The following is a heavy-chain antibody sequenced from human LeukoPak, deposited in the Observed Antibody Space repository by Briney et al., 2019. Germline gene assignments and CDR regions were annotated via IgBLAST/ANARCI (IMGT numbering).Heavy chain of an antibody. Sequence: GGSLRLSCAASGFTFSSYAMSWVRQAPGKGLEWVSAISGSGGSTYYADSVKGRFTISRDNSKNTLYLQMNSLRAEDTAVYYCAQQVGYCSSGSCYFTYWGQGTLVTVSS. CDR1: GFTFSSYA. V-gene: IGHV3-23*01. D-gene: IGHD2-15*01. CDR2: ISGSGGST. CDR3: AQQVGYCSSGSCYFTY. J-gene: IGHJ1*01.